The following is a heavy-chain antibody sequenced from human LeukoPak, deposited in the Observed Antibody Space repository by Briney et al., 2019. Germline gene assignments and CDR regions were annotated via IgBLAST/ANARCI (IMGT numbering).Heavy chain of an antibody. Sequence: GGSLRLSCAASGITFSSYGMSWVRQAPGKGLEWVSSISSTGGTTYYADSVKGRFTISRDNSKNTLYLQMNSLRAEDTAIYYCARDEEGGSYPLDYWGQGTLVTVSS. V-gene: IGHV3-23*01. CDR1: GITFSSYG. J-gene: IGHJ4*02. CDR3: ARDEEGGSYPLDY. D-gene: IGHD1-26*01. CDR2: ISSTGGTT.